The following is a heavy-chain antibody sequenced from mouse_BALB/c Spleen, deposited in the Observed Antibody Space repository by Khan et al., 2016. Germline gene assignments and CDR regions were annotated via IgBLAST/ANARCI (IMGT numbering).Heavy chain of an antibody. CDR2: INPDSSTI. CDR1: GFDFSRYW. J-gene: IGHJ3*01. CDR3: ARAEYYWYFAY. D-gene: IGHD1-1*01. V-gene: IGHV4-1*02. Sequence: EVKLLESGGGLVQPGGSPKLSCAASGFDFSRYWMSWVRQAPGKGLEWIGEINPDSSTINYTPSLKDKFIISRDNATNTLYLHMSTVRSEDTALYYCARAEYYWYFAYWGQGTLVTVSA.